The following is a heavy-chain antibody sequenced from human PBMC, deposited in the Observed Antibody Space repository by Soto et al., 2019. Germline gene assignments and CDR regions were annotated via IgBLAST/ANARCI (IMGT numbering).Heavy chain of an antibody. D-gene: IGHD6-19*01. J-gene: IGHJ4*02. Sequence: QVQLQQSGPGLVKPPQTLSLTCAISGDSVSSNSAAWNWIRQSPSRGLEWLGRTYYRSKWYNDYSVSVKSQIPTTPDTSKTLFPLQLNSVPPGDTVVYYCARDFSGGWPPGSYFDYWGQGTLVTVSS. CDR3: ARDFSGGWPPGSYFDY. CDR1: GDSVSSNSAA. CDR2: TYYRSKWYN. V-gene: IGHV6-1*01.